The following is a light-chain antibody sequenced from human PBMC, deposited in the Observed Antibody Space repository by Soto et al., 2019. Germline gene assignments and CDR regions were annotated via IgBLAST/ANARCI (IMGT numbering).Light chain of an antibody. CDR1: SSDVGGYNY. V-gene: IGLV2-14*01. Sequence: QSVLTQPASVSGSPGQSITISCTGTSSDVGGYNYVSWYQQHPGKAPKLMIYEVSNRPSGVPNRFSGSKSGNTASLTISGLQAEDEADYYCSSYTSSSTYVFGTGTKV. J-gene: IGLJ1*01. CDR3: SSYTSSSTYV. CDR2: EVS.